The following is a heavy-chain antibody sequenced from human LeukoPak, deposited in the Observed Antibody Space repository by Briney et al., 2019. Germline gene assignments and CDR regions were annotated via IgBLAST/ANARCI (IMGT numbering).Heavy chain of an antibody. CDR1: GFTFSSYA. D-gene: IGHD3-10*01. V-gene: IGHV3-30-3*01. Sequence: GGSLRLSCAASGFTFSSYAMHWVRQAPGKGLEWVAVISYDGSNKYYADPVKGRFTISRDNSKNTLYLQMNSLRAEDTAVYYCAREGMVRGVRTRYFDYWGQGTLVTVSS. J-gene: IGHJ4*02. CDR2: ISYDGSNK. CDR3: AREGMVRGVRTRYFDY.